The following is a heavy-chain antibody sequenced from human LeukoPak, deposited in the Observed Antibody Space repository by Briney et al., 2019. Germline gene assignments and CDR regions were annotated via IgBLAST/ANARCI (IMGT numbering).Heavy chain of an antibody. CDR1: GGSFSGYY. CDR2: INHSGST. D-gene: IGHD6-19*01. V-gene: IGHV4-34*01. CDR3: ARHFLYSSGQLEVNWFDP. Sequence: SSETLSLTCAVYGGSFSGYYWSWIRQPPGKGLEWIGEINHSGSTNYNPSLKSRVTISVDTSKNQFSLKLSSVTAADTAVYYCARHFLYSSGQLEVNWFDPWGQGTLVTVSS. J-gene: IGHJ5*02.